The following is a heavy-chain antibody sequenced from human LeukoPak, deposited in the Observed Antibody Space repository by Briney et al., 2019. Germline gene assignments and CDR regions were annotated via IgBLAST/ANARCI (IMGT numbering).Heavy chain of an antibody. CDR3: ARDFMVSGFDP. J-gene: IGHJ5*02. Sequence: PSETLSLTCTVSGGSISSYYWSWVRQPPGKGLEWIGYIYYSGGTNYNPSLKSRVTISVDTSKNQFSLKLSSVTAADTAVYYCARDFMVSGFDPWGQGTLVTVSS. CDR1: GGSISSYY. V-gene: IGHV4-59*01. CDR2: IYYSGGT. D-gene: IGHD3-10*01.